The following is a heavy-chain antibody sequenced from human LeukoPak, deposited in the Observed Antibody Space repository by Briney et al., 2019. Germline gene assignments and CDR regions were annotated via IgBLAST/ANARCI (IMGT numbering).Heavy chain of an antibody. Sequence: SETLSLTCAVYGGSFINYYWTWIRQPPGKGLEWIGEINHRGSANYNPSLKSRVTMSVDTSKNQFSLKLTSVTAADTALYYCARGRGSSAPMNNSAFGYWGQGTLVTVSS. CDR3: ARGRGSSAPMNNSAFGY. CDR1: GGSFINYY. D-gene: IGHD3-16*01. V-gene: IGHV4-34*01. CDR2: INHRGSA. J-gene: IGHJ4*02.